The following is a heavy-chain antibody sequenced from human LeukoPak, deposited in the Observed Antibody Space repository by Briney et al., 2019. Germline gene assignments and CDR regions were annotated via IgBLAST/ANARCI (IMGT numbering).Heavy chain of an antibody. Sequence: ASVKVSCKASGYTFTGYYMHWVRQAPGQGLEWVGIINPSGGSTGYTQKFRGRVTMTRDTSTSTVYMELSSLRSDDTAVYYCAREIYYGSGSNRYYFDYWGQGTLVTISS. J-gene: IGHJ4*02. CDR1: GYTFTGYY. D-gene: IGHD3-10*01. V-gene: IGHV1-46*01. CDR2: INPSGGST. CDR3: AREIYYGSGSNRYYFDY.